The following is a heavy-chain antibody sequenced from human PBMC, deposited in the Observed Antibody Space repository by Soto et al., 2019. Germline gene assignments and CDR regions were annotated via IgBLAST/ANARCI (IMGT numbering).Heavy chain of an antibody. CDR3: TRGPRSTSTGTGAF. CDR2: INDDGSST. J-gene: IGHJ4*02. CDR1: GFTFSMYW. D-gene: IGHD1-1*01. Sequence: GSLRLSCAASGFTFSMYWMHWVRQVPGKGPEWVSRINDDGSSTNYADSVKGRFTISRDNAKNTLYLQMNDLRAEDTAVYYCTRGPRSTSTGTGAFWGQGTLVTVSS. V-gene: IGHV3-74*01.